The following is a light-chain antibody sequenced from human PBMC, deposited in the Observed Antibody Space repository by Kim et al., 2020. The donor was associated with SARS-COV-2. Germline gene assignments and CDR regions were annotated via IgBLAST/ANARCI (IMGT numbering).Light chain of an antibody. CDR1: QAIRND. J-gene: IGKJ4*01. Sequence: SASVGDRVTITCRASQAIRNDLGWYQQQLGKGPKRLIYDAASLQSGVPSRFSGSGFGTEFTPTISRLQPEDFATYYCLQYNTHPLTFGGGTKLEI. CDR2: DAA. V-gene: IGKV1-17*01. CDR3: LQYNTHPLT.